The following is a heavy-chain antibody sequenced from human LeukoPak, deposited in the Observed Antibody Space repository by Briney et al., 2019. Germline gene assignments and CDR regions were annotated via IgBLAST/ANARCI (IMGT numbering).Heavy chain of an antibody. Sequence: GASVKDSCKASGYTFIHYYMHWVRQAPGQGLEWMGIINPRDGSTRYPQKVQGRVTMTRDMSKSTVYMELSSLRSDDTAVYYCARSLFEFGENFPFDYWGQGTLVTVSS. D-gene: IGHD3-10*01. J-gene: IGHJ4*02. CDR2: INPRDGST. CDR3: ARSLFEFGENFPFDY. CDR1: GYTFIHYY. V-gene: IGHV1-46*01.